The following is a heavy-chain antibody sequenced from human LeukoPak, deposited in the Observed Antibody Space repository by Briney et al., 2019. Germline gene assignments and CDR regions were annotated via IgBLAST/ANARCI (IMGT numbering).Heavy chain of an antibody. Sequence: HPGGSLRLSCAASGFTFSTYSMSWVRQAPGKGLDWVASINQDGSAEYYVDSVRGRLTITRDNAKNSLYQQVNSLRVDDTAVYYFVRLFGGVTTFDYWGQGTLVTVSS. V-gene: IGHV3-7*01. CDR1: GFTFSTYS. D-gene: IGHD4-17*01. J-gene: IGHJ4*02. CDR3: VRLFGGVTTFDY. CDR2: INQDGSAE.